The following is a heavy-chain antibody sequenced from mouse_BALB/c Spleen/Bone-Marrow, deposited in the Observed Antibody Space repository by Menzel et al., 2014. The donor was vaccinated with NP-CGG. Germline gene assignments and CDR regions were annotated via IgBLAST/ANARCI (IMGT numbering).Heavy chain of an antibody. J-gene: IGHJ3*01. D-gene: IGHD2-3*01. CDR2: IYPGSGNT. V-gene: IGHV1-63*01. CDR3: ARLRGYSQAWFAY. CDR1: GYAFTNYW. Sequence: QVHVKQSRAELVRPGTSVKISCKASGYAFTNYWLGWVKQRPGHGLEWIGDIYPGSGNTYYNEKFKGKATLTADKSSSTAYMQLSSLTSEDSAVYFCARLRGYSQAWFAYWGQGTLVTVSA.